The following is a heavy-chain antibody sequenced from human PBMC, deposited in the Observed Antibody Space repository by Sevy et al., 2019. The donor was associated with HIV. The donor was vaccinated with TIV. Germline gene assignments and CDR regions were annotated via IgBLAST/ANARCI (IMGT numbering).Heavy chain of an antibody. V-gene: IGHV4-59*08. CDR1: GGSITSLY. CDR3: AGENAWGRGYS. Sequence: GSLRLSCTVSGGSITSLYWNWIRQPPGKGLEWIANIYYNGHINYNPSLKSRDNISLDTSKNQFSLRLSSVTAADTAMYYCAGENAWGRGYSWGQGTLVTVSS. D-gene: IGHD1-26*01. CDR2: IYYNGHI. J-gene: IGHJ4*02.